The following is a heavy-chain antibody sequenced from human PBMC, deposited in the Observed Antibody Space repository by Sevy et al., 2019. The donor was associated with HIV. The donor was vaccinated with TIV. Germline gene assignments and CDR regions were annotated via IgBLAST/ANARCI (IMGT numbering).Heavy chain of an antibody. Sequence: GGSLRLSCAASGFRFDRYSMNWVRQAPGKGLEWVSYISSGSSSINYAHSVKDRFTISRDNAKKSLFLQMNSLRAEDTAVYYCARGPSIFGDVDGLNIWGQGTMVTVSS. CDR1: GFRFDRYS. CDR3: ARGPSIFGDVDGLNI. V-gene: IGHV3-48*01. D-gene: IGHD3-3*01. J-gene: IGHJ3*02. CDR2: ISSGSSSI.